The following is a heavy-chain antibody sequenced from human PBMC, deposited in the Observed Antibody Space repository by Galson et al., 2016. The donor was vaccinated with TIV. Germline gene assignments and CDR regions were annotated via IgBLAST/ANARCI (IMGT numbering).Heavy chain of an antibody. D-gene: IGHD3-3*01. CDR3: ARGSSYYSNYLDV. Sequence: SVKVPCKASGGIFRSYAISWVRQAPGQGLEWMGGIIAIFGIPNYAQKFQGRVTITADESTTTVYMELSSLRSDDTAVYYCARGSSYYSNYLDVWGKGTTVTVSS. CDR1: GGIFRSYA. V-gene: IGHV1-69*13. CDR2: IIAIFGIP. J-gene: IGHJ6*03.